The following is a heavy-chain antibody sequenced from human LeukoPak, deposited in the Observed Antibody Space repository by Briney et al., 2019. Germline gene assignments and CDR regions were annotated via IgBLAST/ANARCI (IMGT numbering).Heavy chain of an antibody. D-gene: IGHD3-22*01. J-gene: IGHJ5*02. V-gene: IGHV1-8*03. CDR1: GYTFTSYD. Sequence: ASVKVSCKASGYTFTSYDINWVRQATGQGLEWMGWMNPNSGNTGYAQKFQGRVTITRNTSISTAYMELSSLRSEDTAVYYCARGPNYYDSSGYYPNWFDPWGQGTLVTVSS. CDR2: MNPNSGNT. CDR3: ARGPNYYDSSGYYPNWFDP.